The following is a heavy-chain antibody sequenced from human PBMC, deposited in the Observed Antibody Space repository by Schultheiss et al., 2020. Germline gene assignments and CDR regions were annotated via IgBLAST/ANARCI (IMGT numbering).Heavy chain of an antibody. J-gene: IGHJ2*01. Sequence: GESLKISCAASGFTFNSHAMSWVRQAPGKGLAWVSGISGSGGSTYYADSVKGRFTISRDNSKNTLYLQMNSLRAEDTAVYYCARFCSSASCFAGWYFDLWGRGTLVTVSS. V-gene: IGHV3-23*01. CDR1: GFTFNSHA. CDR2: ISGSGGST. D-gene: IGHD2-2*01. CDR3: ARFCSSASCFAGWYFDL.